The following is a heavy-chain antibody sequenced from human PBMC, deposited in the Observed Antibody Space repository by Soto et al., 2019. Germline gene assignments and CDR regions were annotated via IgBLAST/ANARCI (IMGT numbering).Heavy chain of an antibody. CDR1: GGSISSSSYY. CDR3: ARLEGAVRSSWYYYHGMDV. V-gene: IGHV4-39*01. Sequence: SETLSLTCPVSGGSISSSSYYWGWIRQPPGKGLEWIGSIYYSGSTYYNPSLKSRVTISVDTSKNQFSLKLSSVTAADTAVYYCARLEGAVRSSWYYYHGMDVWGQGTTVTVSS. J-gene: IGHJ6*02. D-gene: IGHD6-13*01. CDR2: IYYSGST.